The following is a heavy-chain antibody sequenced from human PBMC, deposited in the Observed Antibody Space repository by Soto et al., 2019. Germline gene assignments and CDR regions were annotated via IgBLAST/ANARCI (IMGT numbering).Heavy chain of an antibody. CDR2: VSHDGRNT. CDR1: GFTFSDYA. Sequence: VQLVESGGGVVQPGRSLRLSCAASGFTFSDYAMHWVRQAPGTGLEWVAVVSHDGRNTHYGDSVKGRFTISRDSSTNTVSLAMTSLSAEDTDVYYCAKGGRHWLVTSDFNYWGQGALVTVSS. V-gene: IGHV3-30*18. D-gene: IGHD6-19*01. CDR3: AKGGRHWLVTSDFNY. J-gene: IGHJ4*02.